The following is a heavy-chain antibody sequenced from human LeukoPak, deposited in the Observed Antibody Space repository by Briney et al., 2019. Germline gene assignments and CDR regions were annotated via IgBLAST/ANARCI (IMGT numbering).Heavy chain of an antibody. J-gene: IGHJ5*02. Sequence: GGSLRLSCAASGFTFSSYWMHWVRQAPGKGLVWVSRINSDGSSTSYADSVKGRFTISRDNSKNTLYLQMNSLRAEDTAVYYCAKDNAIAVADDGGWFDPWGQGTLVTVSS. CDR1: GFTFSSYW. V-gene: IGHV3-74*01. CDR3: AKDNAIAVADDGGWFDP. D-gene: IGHD6-19*01. CDR2: INSDGSST.